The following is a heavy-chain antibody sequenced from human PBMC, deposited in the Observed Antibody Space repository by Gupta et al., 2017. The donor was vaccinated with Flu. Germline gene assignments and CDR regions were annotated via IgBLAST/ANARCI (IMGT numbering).Heavy chain of an antibody. D-gene: IGHD6-19*01. CDR1: GFTFSSYG. Sequence: QVQLVESGGGVVQPGRSLSLSCAASGFTFSSYGMHWVRQAPGKGLEWVAVISYDGSNKYYADSVKGRFTISRDNSKNTLYLQMNSLRAEDTAVYYCAKDSSSGWYMSRVGYWGQGTLVTVSS. CDR2: ISYDGSNK. CDR3: AKDSSSGWYMSRVGY. J-gene: IGHJ4*02. V-gene: IGHV3-30*18.